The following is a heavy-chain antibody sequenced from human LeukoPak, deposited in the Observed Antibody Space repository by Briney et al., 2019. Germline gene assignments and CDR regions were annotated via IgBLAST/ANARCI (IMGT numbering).Heavy chain of an antibody. CDR3: ARDDPLKGAFDI. CDR2: ISYDGSNK. J-gene: IGHJ3*02. CDR1: GFTFSSYA. V-gene: IGHV3-30-3*01. Sequence: PGGSLRLSCAASGFTFSSYAMHWVRQAPGKGLEWVAVISYDGSNKYYADSVKGRFTISRDNSKNTLYLQMNSLRAEDTAVYYCARDDPLKGAFDIWGQGTMVTVSS.